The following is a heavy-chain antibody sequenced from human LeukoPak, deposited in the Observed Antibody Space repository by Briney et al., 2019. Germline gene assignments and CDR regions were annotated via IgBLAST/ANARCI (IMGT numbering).Heavy chain of an antibody. CDR3: ARDSYYDSSGYWRFDY. CDR2: IIPIFGTA. Sequence: SVKVSCKASGGTFSSYAISWVRQAPGQGLEWMGGIIPIFGTANYAQKFQGRVTITTDESTSTAYMELSSLRFEDTAVYYCARDSYYDSSGYWRFDYWGQGTLVTVSS. J-gene: IGHJ4*02. CDR1: GGTFSSYA. D-gene: IGHD3-22*01. V-gene: IGHV1-69*05.